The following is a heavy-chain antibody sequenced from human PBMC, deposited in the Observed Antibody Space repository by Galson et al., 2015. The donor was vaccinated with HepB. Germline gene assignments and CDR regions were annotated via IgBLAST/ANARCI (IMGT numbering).Heavy chain of an antibody. V-gene: IGHV5-51*01. CDR2: IYPGDSDS. CDR3: ARQGDTTMAFDC. CDR1: GYSFTSYW. D-gene: IGHD5-18*01. J-gene: IGHJ4*02. Sequence: QSGAEVKKPGESLKISCKGSGYSFTSYWIGWVRQLPGKGLEWMGIIYPGDSDSRYSPSFQGQVTISADKSINTAYLQWSSLKASDTAIYYCARQGDTTMAFDCSGQVALFTVSS.